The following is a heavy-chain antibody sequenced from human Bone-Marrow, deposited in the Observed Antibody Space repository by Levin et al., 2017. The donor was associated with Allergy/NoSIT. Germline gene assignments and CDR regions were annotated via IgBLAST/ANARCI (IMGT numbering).Heavy chain of an antibody. CDR2: IIPILGIA. D-gene: IGHD2-2*01. CDR1: GGTFSSYT. V-gene: IGHV1-69*02. CDR3: AIHCSSTRRLDY. J-gene: IGHJ4*02. Sequence: ASVKVSCKASGGTFSSYTISWVRQAPGQGLEWMGRIIPILGIANYAQKFQGRVTITADKSTSTAYMELSSLRSEDTAVYYCAIHCSSTRRLDYWGQGTLVTVSS.